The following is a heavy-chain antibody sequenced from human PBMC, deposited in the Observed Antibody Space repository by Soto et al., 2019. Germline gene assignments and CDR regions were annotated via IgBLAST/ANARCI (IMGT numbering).Heavy chain of an antibody. CDR3: ARTFCSTTSCQAHDMDV. CDR2: IYYSGST. D-gene: IGHD2-2*01. V-gene: IGHV4-61*01. Sequence: SETLSLTCTVSGGSVSSGSYYWTWIRQPPGKGLEWIGYIYYSGSTNYNPSLKSRVTISLDTSNNQFSLRLSSVTAADTAVYYCARTFCSTTSCQAHDMDVWGQGTTVTSP. CDR1: GGSVSSGSYY. J-gene: IGHJ6*02.